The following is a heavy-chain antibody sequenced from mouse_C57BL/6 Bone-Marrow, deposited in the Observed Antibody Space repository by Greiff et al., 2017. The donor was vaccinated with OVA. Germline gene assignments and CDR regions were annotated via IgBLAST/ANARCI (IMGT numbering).Heavy chain of an antibody. CDR1: GYTFTSYG. D-gene: IGHD1-1*01. CDR2: IYPRSGNT. Sequence: VQLQQSGAELARPGASVKLSCKASGYTFTSYGISWVKQRTGQGLEWIGEIYPRSGNTYYNEKFKGKATLTADKSSSTAYMEIRGLTSEDSAVYFCARKDYGSSYNWYFDVWGTGTTVTVSS. V-gene: IGHV1-81*01. CDR3: ARKDYGSSYNWYFDV. J-gene: IGHJ1*03.